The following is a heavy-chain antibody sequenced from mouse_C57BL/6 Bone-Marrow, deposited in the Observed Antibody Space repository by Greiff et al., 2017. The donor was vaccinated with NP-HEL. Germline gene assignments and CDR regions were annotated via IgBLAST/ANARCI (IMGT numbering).Heavy chain of an antibody. V-gene: IGHV14-4*01. CDR2: IDPENGDT. J-gene: IGHJ4*01. CDR1: GFNIKDDY. D-gene: IGHD1-1*02. Sequence: DVQLQESGAELVRPGASVKLSCTASGFNIKDDYMHWVKQRPEQGLEWIGWIDPENGDTEYASKFQGKATITADTSSNTAYLQLSSLTSEDTAVYYCTTYYYSDAMDYWGQGTSVTVSS. CDR3: TTYYYSDAMDY.